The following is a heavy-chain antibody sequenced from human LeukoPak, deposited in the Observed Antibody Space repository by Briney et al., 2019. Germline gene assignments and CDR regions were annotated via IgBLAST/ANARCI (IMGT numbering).Heavy chain of an antibody. CDR2: INHSGST. Sequence: SETLSLTCAVYGGSFSGYYWSWIRQPPGKGLEWIGEINHSGSTNYNPSLQGRVTISVDGSKNQFSLKMNSVTAADTAVYYCAREQLATLGYWGQGTLVIVSS. J-gene: IGHJ4*02. D-gene: IGHD1-1*01. CDR3: AREQLATLGY. CDR1: GGSFSGYY. V-gene: IGHV4-34*01.